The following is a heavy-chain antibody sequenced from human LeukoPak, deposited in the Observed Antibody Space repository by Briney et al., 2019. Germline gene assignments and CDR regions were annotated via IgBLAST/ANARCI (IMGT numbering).Heavy chain of an antibody. D-gene: IGHD1-26*01. CDR1: GGSISSGGYS. V-gene: IGHV4-30-2*01. J-gene: IGHJ4*02. Sequence: PSETLSLTCAVSGGSISSGGYSWSWIRQPPGKGLEWIGYIYHSGSTYYNPSLKSRVTISVDRSKNQFSLKLSSVTAADTAVYYCARVKGATFDYWGQGTLVTVSS. CDR2: IYHSGST. CDR3: ARVKGATFDY.